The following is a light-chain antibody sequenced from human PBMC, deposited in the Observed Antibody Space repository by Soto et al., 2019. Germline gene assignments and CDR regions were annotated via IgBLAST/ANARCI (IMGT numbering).Light chain of an antibody. CDR2: AAS. CDR1: QSINRF. J-gene: IGKJ4*01. Sequence: DIQMTHSPSSLSAFVGDRVTITCRASQSINRFLNWYQQKPGKAPKLLINAASSLQNEVTSRFSGIVFGKVFFFTINNLQAEDSATYFCQQSQSFPLTFGGGTKVDIK. CDR3: QQSQSFPLT. V-gene: IGKV1-39*01.